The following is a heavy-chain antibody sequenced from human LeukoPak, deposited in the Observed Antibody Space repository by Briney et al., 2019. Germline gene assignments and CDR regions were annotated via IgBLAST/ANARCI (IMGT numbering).Heavy chain of an antibody. CDR1: GFAFSRYA. Sequence: PGGSLRLSCAASGFAFSRYAMSWVRQAPGKGLEWVSAISGSGGSTYYADSVKGRFTISRDNSKNTLYLQMNSLRAEDTAVYYCAKDSYYYDIFFFKQKSAYGMDVWGQGTTVTVSS. V-gene: IGHV3-23*01. D-gene: IGHD3-22*01. CDR3: AKDSYYYDIFFFKQKSAYGMDV. J-gene: IGHJ6*02. CDR2: ISGSGGST.